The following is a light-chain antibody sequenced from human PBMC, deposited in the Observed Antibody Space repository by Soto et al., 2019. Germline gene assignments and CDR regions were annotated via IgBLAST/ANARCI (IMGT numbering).Light chain of an antibody. V-gene: IGLV2-14*01. CDR2: DVS. CDR1: SSDVGGSNY. CDR3: SSYTSSSIVYV. J-gene: IGLJ1*01. Sequence: QSALTQPASVSGSPGQSITISCTGTSSDVGGSNYVSWYQQHPGKAPKLMIYDVSNRPSGVSNRFSGSKSGNTASLTISGLQAKDEADYYCSSYTSSSIVYVFGTGTKLTVL.